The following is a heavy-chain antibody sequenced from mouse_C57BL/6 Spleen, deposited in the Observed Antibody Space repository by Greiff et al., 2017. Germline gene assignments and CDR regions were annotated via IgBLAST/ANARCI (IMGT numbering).Heavy chain of an antibody. V-gene: IGHV5-17*01. D-gene: IGHD1-1*01. CDR1: GFTFSDYG. J-gene: IGHJ1*03. Sequence: EVHLVVSGGGLVKPGGSLKLSCAASGFTFSDYGMHWVRQAPETGLEWVAYISSGSSTIYYADTVKGRFTISRDNAKNTLFLQMTSLRSEDTAMYYCARPDYYGSRGWYFDVWGTGTTSTVSS. CDR3: ARPDYYGSRGWYFDV. CDR2: ISSGSSTI.